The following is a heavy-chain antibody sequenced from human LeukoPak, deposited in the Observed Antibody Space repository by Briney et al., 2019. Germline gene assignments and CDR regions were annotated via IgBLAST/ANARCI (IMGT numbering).Heavy chain of an antibody. D-gene: IGHD5-24*01. CDR2: IYYSGST. CDR1: GGYISSYY. CDR3: ARVRRDGYKIGPPTPEFDY. Sequence: SETLSHTSTVSGGYISSYYWSWIGPPPGKGLEWIGYIYYSGSTNNNPSSKSRVTITLETSTNQYSLMLSSVTAADTAVYYCARVRRDGYKIGPPTPEFDYWGQGTLVTVSS. V-gene: IGHV4-59*01. J-gene: IGHJ4*02.